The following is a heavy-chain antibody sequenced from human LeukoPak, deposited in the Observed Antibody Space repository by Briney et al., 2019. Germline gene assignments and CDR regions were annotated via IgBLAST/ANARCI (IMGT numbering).Heavy chain of an antibody. CDR3: ARDRFWSGYYTDYYFDY. D-gene: IGHD3-3*01. CDR2: ISSSSSYI. V-gene: IGHV3-21*01. CDR1: GFTFSSYS. J-gene: IGHJ4*02. Sequence: GGSLRLSCAASGFTFSSYSMNWVRQAPGKGLEWVSSISSSSSYIYYADSVKGRFTISRDNAKNSLYLQMNSLRAEDTAVYYCARDRFWSGYYTDYYFDYWGQGTLVTVSS.